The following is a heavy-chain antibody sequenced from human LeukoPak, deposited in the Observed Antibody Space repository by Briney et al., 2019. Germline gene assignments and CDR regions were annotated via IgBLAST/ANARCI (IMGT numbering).Heavy chain of an antibody. J-gene: IGHJ4*02. Sequence: PGGSLRLSCAASGFTFSSYEMNWVRQAPGKGLEWVSYISSSGSTIYYADSVKGRFTISRDNAKNSLYLQMDSLRAEDTAAYYCARESPGATRDYWGQGTLVTVSS. V-gene: IGHV3-48*03. CDR2: ISSSGSTI. CDR1: GFTFSSYE. D-gene: IGHD1-26*01. CDR3: ARESPGATRDY.